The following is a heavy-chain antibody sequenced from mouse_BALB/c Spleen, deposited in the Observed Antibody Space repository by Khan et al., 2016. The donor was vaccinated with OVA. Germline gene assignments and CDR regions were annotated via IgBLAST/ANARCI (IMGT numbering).Heavy chain of an antibody. V-gene: IGHV2-6-5*01. D-gene: IGHD1-1*02. CDR1: GFSLTDYG. CDR3: AKQLWSHYYALDY. J-gene: IGHJ4*01. CDR2: IWGGGNT. Sequence: QVQLQQSGPGLVAPSQSLSITCTVSGFSLTDYGVSWIRQPPGKGLEWLGLIWGGGNTYYNSVLKSRVSISKDNSKSQVFLKMNSLQTDDTSMYYCAKQLWSHYYALDYWGQGTSVTVSS.